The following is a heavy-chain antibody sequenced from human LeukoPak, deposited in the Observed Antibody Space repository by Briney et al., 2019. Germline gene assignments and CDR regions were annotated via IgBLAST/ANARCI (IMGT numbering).Heavy chain of an antibody. J-gene: IGHJ4*02. D-gene: IGHD1-1*01. V-gene: IGHV1-18*01. CDR3: ARDVGTTGPTTMDY. CDR1: GYTFTNYG. Sequence: ASVKVSRKASGYTFTNYGLSWVRQVPGQGLEWMGWIRTENGNTNYVQNFQGRVTMTTDTSTNTAYMELRSLRSDDTAIYYCARDVGTTGPTTMDYWGQGTLVTVPS. CDR2: IRTENGNT.